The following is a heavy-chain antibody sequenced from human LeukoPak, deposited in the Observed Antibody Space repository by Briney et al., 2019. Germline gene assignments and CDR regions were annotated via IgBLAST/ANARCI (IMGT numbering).Heavy chain of an antibody. CDR2: IQYDGSNK. V-gene: IGHV3-30*02. J-gene: IGHJ4*02. CDR3: GSSSSAPYNDSSGYLSPHFDR. Sequence: PGGSLRLSCAASGFTFSSYGMHWVRQAPGKWLEWVAFIQYDGSNKYYADSVKGRFTISRDNSKNTLYLQMNSLRAEDTAVYYCGSSSSAPYNDSSGYLSPHFDRWGQGTLVTVSS. D-gene: IGHD3-22*01. CDR1: GFTFSSYG.